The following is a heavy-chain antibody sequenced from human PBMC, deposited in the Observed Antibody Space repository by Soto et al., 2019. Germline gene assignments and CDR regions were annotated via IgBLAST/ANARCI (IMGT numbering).Heavy chain of an antibody. CDR2: IIPMFGTA. D-gene: IGHD5-18*01. Sequence: QVQLVQSGAEVKQPGSSVKVSCKASGGTFSSYAISWVRQAPGQGLEWMGGIIPMFGTADHTQKFQGRVTITAVKSTTTAYMELSSLRSEDTAIYYCARGYSYGNNFYYYYGMEVWGQGTMVTVSS. CDR1: GGTFSSYA. V-gene: IGHV1-69*06. CDR3: ARGYSYGNNFYYYYGMEV. J-gene: IGHJ6*02.